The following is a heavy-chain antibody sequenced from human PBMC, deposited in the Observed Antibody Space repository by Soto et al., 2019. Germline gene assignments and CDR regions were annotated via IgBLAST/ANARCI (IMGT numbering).Heavy chain of an antibody. CDR3: ARVSAGDPAPFDY. D-gene: IGHD2-21*02. J-gene: IGHJ4*02. V-gene: IGHV1-69*13. Sequence: ASVKVSCKASGGTFSSYAISWVRRAPGQGLEWMGGIIPIFGTANYAQKFQGRVTITADESTSTAYMELSSLRSEDTAVYYCARVSAGDPAPFDYWGQGTLVTVSS. CDR1: GGTFSSYA. CDR2: IIPIFGTA.